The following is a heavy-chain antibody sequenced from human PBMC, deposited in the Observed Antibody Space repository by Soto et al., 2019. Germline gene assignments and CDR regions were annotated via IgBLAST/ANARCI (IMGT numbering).Heavy chain of an antibody. CDR1: GGSISSYY. CDR2: IYYSGST. V-gene: IGHV4-59*01. CDR3: ARESTDSSGYYYPWFDP. Sequence: ASGTPSLPCTVSGGSISSYYWSWIRQPPGKGLEWIGYIYYSGSTNYNPSLKSRVTISVDTSKNQFSLKLSSVTAADTAVYYCARESTDSSGYYYPWFDPWGQGTLVTVSS. J-gene: IGHJ5*02. D-gene: IGHD3-22*01.